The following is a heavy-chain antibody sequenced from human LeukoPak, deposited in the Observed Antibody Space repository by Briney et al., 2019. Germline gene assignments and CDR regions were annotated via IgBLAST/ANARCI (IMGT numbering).Heavy chain of an antibody. J-gene: IGHJ4*02. CDR3: ARELSAEVAGIDY. D-gene: IGHD6-19*01. V-gene: IGHV1-2*02. CDR1: GYTCTGYD. Sequence: ASVKVSCKASGYTCTGYDIHWVRQAPGQGLEWMGWINPNSGGTNYAQKFQGRVTMTRDTSISTAYMELSSLRSDDTAVDYCARELSAEVAGIDYWGQGTLVTVSS. CDR2: INPNSGGT.